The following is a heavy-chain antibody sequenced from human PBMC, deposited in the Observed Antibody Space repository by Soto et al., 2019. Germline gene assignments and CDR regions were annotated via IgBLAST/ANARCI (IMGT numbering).Heavy chain of an antibody. D-gene: IGHD5-12*01. V-gene: IGHV3-23*01. CDR2: ISGSGGNT. CDR3: ASTPNSGYVFYYYMDV. CDR1: GFTFRSYA. Sequence: EVQLLESGGGLVQPGGSLRLSCAASGFTFRSYAMTWVRQVPGKGLEWVSAISGSGGNTYYADPVKGRFTISRDNSKNTLYLQMNSLRAEDTTVYYCASTPNSGYVFYYYMDVWGKGTTVTVSS. J-gene: IGHJ6*03.